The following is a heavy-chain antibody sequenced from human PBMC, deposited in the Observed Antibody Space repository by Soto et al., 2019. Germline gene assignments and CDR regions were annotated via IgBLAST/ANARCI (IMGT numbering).Heavy chain of an antibody. CDR2: INAGGRSA. J-gene: IGHJ1*01. V-gene: IGHV3-23*01. CDR1: GFAFSTYG. D-gene: IGHD2-2*01. CDR3: AKDRGCSSATCYQAD. Sequence: GGSLRLSCVASGFAFSTYGMSWVRQAPWQGLEWVSAINAGGRSAYYADSVKGRFIISRDNSKNTLFLQMNSLRAEDTAVYYCAKDRGCSSATCYQADWGQGSLVTVSS.